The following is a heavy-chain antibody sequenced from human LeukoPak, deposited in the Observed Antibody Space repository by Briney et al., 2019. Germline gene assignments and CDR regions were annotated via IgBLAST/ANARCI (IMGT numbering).Heavy chain of an antibody. V-gene: IGHV4-34*01. CDR1: GGSFSGYY. Sequence: PSETLSLTCAVYGGSFSGYYWSWIRQPPGKGLEWIGEINHSGSTNYNPSPKSRVTISVDTSKNQFSLKLSSVTAADTAVYYCARGGDYDSSGYYVYFQHWGQGTLVTVSS. CDR2: INHSGST. D-gene: IGHD3-22*01. J-gene: IGHJ1*01. CDR3: ARGGDYDSSGYYVYFQH.